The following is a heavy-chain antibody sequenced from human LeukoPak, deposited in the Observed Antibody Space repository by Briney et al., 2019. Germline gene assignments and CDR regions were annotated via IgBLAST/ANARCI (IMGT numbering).Heavy chain of an antibody. V-gene: IGHV4-39*01. CDR2: VYYNGNT. CDR1: GGSISSSGSY. CDR3: ARLLSPGWFDP. J-gene: IGHJ5*02. D-gene: IGHD2/OR15-2a*01. Sequence: PSETLSLTCTVFGGSISSSGSYWAWIRQPPGKGLEWIANVYYNGNTYYNSSLKNRFTISADTSKNQFSLNLRSVTAADPAVYYCARLLSPGWFDPWGQGTLVIVSS.